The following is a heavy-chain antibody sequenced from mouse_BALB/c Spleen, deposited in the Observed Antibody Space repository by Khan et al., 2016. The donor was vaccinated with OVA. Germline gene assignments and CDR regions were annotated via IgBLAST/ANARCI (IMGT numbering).Heavy chain of an antibody. CDR2: ISNGGGST. V-gene: IGHV5-12-2*01. CDR3: ARRTNTEYDDVMDY. CDR1: GFTFSSYT. D-gene: IGHD1-1*01. Sequence: EVQLVESGGDLVQPGGSLKLSCAASGFTFSSYTMSWVRQTPEQRLEWVAFISNGGGSTYYPDTVKGRFTISRDNAKNTLYLQMNSLKSEDTAVYYCARRTNTEYDDVMDYWGQGTLVTVS. J-gene: IGHJ4*01.